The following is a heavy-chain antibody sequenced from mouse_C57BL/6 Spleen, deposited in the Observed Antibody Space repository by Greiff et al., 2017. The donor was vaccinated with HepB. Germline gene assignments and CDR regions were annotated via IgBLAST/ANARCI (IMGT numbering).Heavy chain of an antibody. CDR1: GYTFTSYW. V-gene: IGHV1-59*01. J-gene: IGHJ1*03. CDR2: IDPSDSYT. CDR3: ARASLRYWYVDV. Sequence: QVQLQQPGAELVRPGTSVKLSCKASGYTFTSYWMHWVKQRPGQGLEWIGVIDPSDSYTNYNQKFKGKATLTVDTSSSTAYMQLSSLTSEDSAVYYCARASLRYWYVDVWGTGTTVTVSS. D-gene: IGHD6-1*01.